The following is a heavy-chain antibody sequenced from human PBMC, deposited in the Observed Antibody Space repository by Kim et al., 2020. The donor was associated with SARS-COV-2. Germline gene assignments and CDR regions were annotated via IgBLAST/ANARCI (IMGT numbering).Heavy chain of an antibody. CDR2: IHYSGST. Sequence: SETLSLTCSVSGGSISSSSYYWGWIRQPPGKGLQWIGSIHYSGSTYYNPSLKSRVTVSADTSKNQFSLKLNSVTAADTAVYYCAVVLLGMYNYWGQGTLV. D-gene: IGHD1-20*01. CDR1: GGSISSSSYY. J-gene: IGHJ4*02. V-gene: IGHV4-39*01. CDR3: AVVLLGMYNY.